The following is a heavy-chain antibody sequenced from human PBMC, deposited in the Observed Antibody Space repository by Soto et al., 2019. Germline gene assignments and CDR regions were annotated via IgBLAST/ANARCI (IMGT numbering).Heavy chain of an antibody. CDR1: GYTFTSYD. J-gene: IGHJ4*02. Sequence: ASVKVSCKASGYTFTSYDINWVRQAPGQRLEWMGWMNPNSGNTGYAQKFQGRVTMTRNTSISTAYMELSSLSSEDTAVYYCATVVVVAATDYWGQGTLVTVSS. V-gene: IGHV1-8*01. D-gene: IGHD2-15*01. CDR3: ATVVVVAATDY. CDR2: MNPNSGNT.